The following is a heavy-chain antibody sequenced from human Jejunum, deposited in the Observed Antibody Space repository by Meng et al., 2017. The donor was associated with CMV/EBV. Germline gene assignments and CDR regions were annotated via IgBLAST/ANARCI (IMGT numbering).Heavy chain of an antibody. CDR1: GGSFSGYY. Sequence: GGSFSGYYWSWIRQSPGQGLEWIGQINHSGSASYNPSLRRRVTISEDTSKNQFSLRLTSVTAADTATYYCARYYCASSNCYPCDSWGQGERVTVSS. J-gene: IGHJ4*02. CDR3: ARYYCASSNCYPCDS. V-gene: IGHV4-34*01. CDR2: INHSGSA. D-gene: IGHD2-2*01.